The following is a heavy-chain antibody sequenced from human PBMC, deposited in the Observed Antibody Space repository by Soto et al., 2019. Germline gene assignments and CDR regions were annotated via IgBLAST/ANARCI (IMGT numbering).Heavy chain of an antibody. Sequence: PGRSLRLSWAASAFTFGYYWMSCVRQAPGKGLEWLHTIKLDASEKKYVDSVKGRYTRSRDNGKNSLYLQMDSLRDEETALSYCARGSGYGSGTSVHHYLDYWGHGTLVTVSS. D-gene: IGHD3-10*01. CDR1: AFTFGYYW. CDR3: ARGSGYGSGTSVHHYLDY. V-gene: IGHV3-7*01. J-gene: IGHJ4*01. CDR2: IKLDASEK.